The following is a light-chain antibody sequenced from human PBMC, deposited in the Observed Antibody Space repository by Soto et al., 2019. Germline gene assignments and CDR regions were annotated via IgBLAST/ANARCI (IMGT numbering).Light chain of an antibody. CDR1: QNINNY. CDR3: QQSYSSPLT. CDR2: AAS. J-gene: IGKJ4*01. V-gene: IGKV1-39*01. Sequence: DIQMTQSPSSLSASVGDRVTITCRASQNINNYLNWYQQKPGKAPNLLIYAASSLQSGVPSRLSGSGSGTDFTLTISSLQPEDFATYYCQQSYSSPLTFGGETKVEIK.